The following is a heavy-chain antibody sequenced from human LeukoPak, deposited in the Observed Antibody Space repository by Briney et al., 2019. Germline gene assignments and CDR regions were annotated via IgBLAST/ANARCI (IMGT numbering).Heavy chain of an antibody. D-gene: IGHD6-19*01. J-gene: IGHJ4*02. CDR2: IKTDGSET. CDR3: AKNNGWFHLAQ. Sequence: GGSLRLSCAVSGFNFRDHWMDWVRQAPGKGLEWVGHIKTDGSETYYVDSLKGRFSISRDNTNNALYLQMNSLRVEDTAVYYCAKNNGWFHLAQWGQGTLVTVSS. V-gene: IGHV3-7*03. CDR1: GFNFRDHW.